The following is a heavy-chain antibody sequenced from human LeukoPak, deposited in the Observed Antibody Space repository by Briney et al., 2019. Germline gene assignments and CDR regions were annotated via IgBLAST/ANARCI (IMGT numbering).Heavy chain of an antibody. CDR1: GGSFSGYY. D-gene: IGHD3-10*01. V-gene: IGHV4-34*01. CDR2: IKHSGST. Sequence: PSETLSLTCAVYGGSFSGYYWSWIRQPPGKGLEWIGEIKHSGSTTYNPSLKSRVTISLDTSKNQVSLKLNSVTAADTAVYYCATYHYGSGSYHNHPNFDSWGQGTLVTVSP. CDR3: ATYHYGSGSYHNHPNFDS. J-gene: IGHJ4*02.